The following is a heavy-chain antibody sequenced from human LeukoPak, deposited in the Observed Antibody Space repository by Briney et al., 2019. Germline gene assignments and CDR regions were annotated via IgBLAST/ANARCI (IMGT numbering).Heavy chain of an antibody. Sequence: GRSLRLSCAASGFTFSSYGMHWVRQAPGKGLEWVAVIWYDGSNKYYADSVKGRFTISRDNSKNTLYLQMNSLRAEDRAVYYCARDMVLWSFDYWGQGTLVTVSS. D-gene: IGHD3-10*01. V-gene: IGHV3-33*01. CDR1: GFTFSSYG. CDR2: IWYDGSNK. CDR3: ARDMVLWSFDY. J-gene: IGHJ4*02.